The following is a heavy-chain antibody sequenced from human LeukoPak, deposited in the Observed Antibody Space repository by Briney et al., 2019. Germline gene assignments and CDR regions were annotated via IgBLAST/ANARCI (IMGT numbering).Heavy chain of an antibody. Sequence: GRSLRLSCAASGFTFSSYGMHWVRQAPGKGLEWVAVIWYDGSNKYYADSVKGRFTISRDNSKNTLYLQMNSLRAEDTAVYYCAREGHSSTNGYWGQGTLVTVSS. CDR2: IWYDGSNK. CDR3: AREGHSSTNGY. V-gene: IGHV3-33*01. D-gene: IGHD2-2*01. CDR1: GFTFSSYG. J-gene: IGHJ4*02.